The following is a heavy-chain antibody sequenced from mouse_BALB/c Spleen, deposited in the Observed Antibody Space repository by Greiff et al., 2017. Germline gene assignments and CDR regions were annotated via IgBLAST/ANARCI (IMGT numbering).Heavy chain of an antibody. CDR2: IDPENGDT. V-gene: IGHV14-4*02. Sequence: VQPQQSGAELVRSGASVKLSCTASGFNIKDYYMHWVKQRPEQGLEWIGWIDPENGDTEYAPKFQGKATMTADTSSNTAYLQLSSLTSEDTAVYYCNAHTPSFAYWGQGTLVTVSA. J-gene: IGHJ3*01. CDR1: GFNIKDYY. CDR3: NAHTPSFAY.